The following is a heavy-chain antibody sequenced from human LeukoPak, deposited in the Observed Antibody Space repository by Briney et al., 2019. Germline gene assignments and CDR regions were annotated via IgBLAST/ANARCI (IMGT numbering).Heavy chain of an antibody. Sequence: ASVKVSCKASGYTFTSYGISWVRQAPGQGLEWMGWISAYNGSTNYAQKLQGRVTMTTDTSTSTAYMELRSLRSDDTAVYYCARGWDILTGYSPFDYWGQGTLVTVSS. V-gene: IGHV1-18*01. CDR2: ISAYNGST. CDR1: GYTFTSYG. J-gene: IGHJ4*02. D-gene: IGHD3-9*01. CDR3: ARGWDILTGYSPFDY.